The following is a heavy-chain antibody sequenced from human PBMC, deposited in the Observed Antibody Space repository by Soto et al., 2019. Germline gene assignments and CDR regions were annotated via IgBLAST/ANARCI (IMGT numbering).Heavy chain of an antibody. CDR1: GGSISSGDYY. D-gene: IGHD6-13*01. J-gene: IGHJ4*02. Sequence: SETLSLTCTVSGGSISSGDYYWSWIRQPPGKGLEWIGYIYYSGSTYYNPSLKSRVTISVDTSKNQFSLKLSSVTAADTAVYYCARGEQQLVVVDYWGQGTLVTVSS. CDR3: ARGEQQLVVVDY. V-gene: IGHV4-30-4*01. CDR2: IYYSGST.